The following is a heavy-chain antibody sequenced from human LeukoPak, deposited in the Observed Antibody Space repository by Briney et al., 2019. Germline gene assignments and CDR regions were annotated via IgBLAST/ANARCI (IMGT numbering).Heavy chain of an antibody. V-gene: IGHV1-18*01. D-gene: IGHD6-19*01. CDR2: ISPYSGNT. CDR1: GYTFTSYG. Sequence: GASVKVSCKASGYTFTSYGISWVRQAPGQGLEWMGWISPYSGNTNYAQKLQGRVTMTTDTSTSTAHMELRSLRSDDTAVYPCARVVDSSGWYAFDYWGQGTLVTVSS. J-gene: IGHJ4*02. CDR3: ARVVDSSGWYAFDY.